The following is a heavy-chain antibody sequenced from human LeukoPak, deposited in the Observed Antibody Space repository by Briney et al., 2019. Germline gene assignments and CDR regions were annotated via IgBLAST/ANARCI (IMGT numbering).Heavy chain of an antibody. CDR1: GYTFTSYY. Sequence: GASVKVSCKASGYTFTSYYMHWVRQAPGQGLEWMGIINPSGGSTNYAQKFQGRVTITADESTSTAYMELSSLRSEDTAVYYCARSVSSSWYVDYFDYWGQGTLVTVSS. V-gene: IGHV1-46*01. CDR3: ARSVSSSWYVDYFDY. D-gene: IGHD6-13*01. J-gene: IGHJ4*02. CDR2: INPSGGST.